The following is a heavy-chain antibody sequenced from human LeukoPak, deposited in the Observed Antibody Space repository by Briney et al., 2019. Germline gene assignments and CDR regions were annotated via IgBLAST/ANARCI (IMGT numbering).Heavy chain of an antibody. D-gene: IGHD6-19*01. CDR3: ALIAVAADFDY. J-gene: IGHJ4*02. CDR1: GYTFTSYY. CDR2: INPSGGST. Sequence: ASVTVSCKASGYTFTSYYMHWVRQAPGQGLEWMGIINPSGGSTSYAQKFQGRVTMTRDTSTSTVYMELSSLRSEDTAVYYCALIAVAADFDYWGQGTLVTVSS. V-gene: IGHV1-46*01.